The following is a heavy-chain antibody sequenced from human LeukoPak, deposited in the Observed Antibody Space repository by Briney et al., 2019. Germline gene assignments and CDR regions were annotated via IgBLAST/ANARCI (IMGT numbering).Heavy chain of an antibody. V-gene: IGHV3-23*01. CDR2: TNSGGTTT. CDR1: GFPFSDFS. CDR3: AKQSYARSLGE. Sequence: GGFLRLSCATSGFPFSDFSMTWVRQAPGKGLEWISTTNSGGTTTYYAESVKGRFTISRDNFKNALYLQMSSLRVEDTAIYYCAKQSYARSLGEGGPGTLVTVSS. J-gene: IGHJ4*02. D-gene: IGHD3-10*02.